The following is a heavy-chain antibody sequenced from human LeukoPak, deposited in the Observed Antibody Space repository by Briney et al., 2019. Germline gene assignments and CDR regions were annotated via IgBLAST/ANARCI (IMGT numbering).Heavy chain of an antibody. V-gene: IGHV3-21*01. J-gene: IGHJ4*02. CDR3: ARVRILAVAGTEGGFDY. D-gene: IGHD6-19*01. CDR1: GFTFSSYS. Sequence: GGSLTLSCAVSGFTFSSYSMKWVRQAPGKGLEWVSSISSSSTHIYYADSVKGRFTITRDNAKNSLYLQMNSLRAEDTAVYYCARVRILAVAGTEGGFDYWGQGTLVTVSS. CDR2: ISSSSTHI.